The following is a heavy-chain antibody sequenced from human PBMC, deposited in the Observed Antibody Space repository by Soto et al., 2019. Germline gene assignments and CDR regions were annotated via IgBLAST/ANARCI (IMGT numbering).Heavy chain of an antibody. D-gene: IGHD2-2*01. CDR1: GFTFETYG. CDR2: ISDSGGNT. CDR3: AKYCSSVSCSYFNY. V-gene: IGHV3-23*01. Sequence: EVQLLESGGGWVQPGGSLRLSCAASGFTFETYGMSWVRQAPGKGLEWVSGISDSGGNTYYADSVKGRFTISRDNSKNTLFLQMNSLRAEDTAVYYCAKYCSSVSCSYFNYWGQGTLVTVSS. J-gene: IGHJ4*02.